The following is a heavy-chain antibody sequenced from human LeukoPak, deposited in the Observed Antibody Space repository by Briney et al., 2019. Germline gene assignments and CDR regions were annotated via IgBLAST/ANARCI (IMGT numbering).Heavy chain of an antibody. CDR3: ARGRDSLYYYYMDV. J-gene: IGHJ6*03. V-gene: IGHV3-66*02. Sequence: PGGSLRLSCAASGFTVSSNYVSWVRQAPGKGLEWVSVIYSGGSTYYADSVKGRFTISRDNSKNTLYLQMNSLRAEDTAVYYCARGRDSLYYYYMDVWGKGTTVTVSS. CDR2: IYSGGST. D-gene: IGHD5-18*01. CDR1: GFTVSSNY.